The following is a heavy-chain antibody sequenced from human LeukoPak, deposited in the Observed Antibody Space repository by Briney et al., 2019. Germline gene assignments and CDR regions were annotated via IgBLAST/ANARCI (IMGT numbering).Heavy chain of an antibody. CDR3: ARGARDFFDY. D-gene: IGHD3-3*01. Sequence: GGSLRLSCAASGFTFSSYAMHWVRQAPGKGLEWVAVISYDGSNKYYADSVKGRFTISRDNSKNTLYLQMNSLRAEDTAVYYCARGARDFFDYWGQGTLVTVSS. J-gene: IGHJ4*02. V-gene: IGHV3-30*01. CDR1: GFTFSSYA. CDR2: ISYDGSNK.